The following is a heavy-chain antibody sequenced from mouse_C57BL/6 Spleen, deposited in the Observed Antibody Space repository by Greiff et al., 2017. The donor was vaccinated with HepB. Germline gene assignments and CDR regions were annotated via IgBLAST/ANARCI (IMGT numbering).Heavy chain of an antibody. CDR1: GYAFSSSW. J-gene: IGHJ2*01. V-gene: IGHV1-82*01. D-gene: IGHD2-4*01. CDR3: ARKITGDY. Sequence: QVQLQQSGPELVKPGASVKISCKASGYAFSSSWMNWVKQRPGKGLEWIGRIYPGDGDTNYNGKFKGKATLTADKSSSTAYMQRSSLTSEDSAVYFCARKITGDYWGQGTTLTVSS. CDR2: IYPGDGDT.